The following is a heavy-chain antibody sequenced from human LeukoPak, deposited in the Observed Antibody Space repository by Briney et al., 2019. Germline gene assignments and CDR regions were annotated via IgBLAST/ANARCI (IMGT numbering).Heavy chain of an antibody. D-gene: IGHD1-26*01. CDR2: ISAYNGNT. Sequence: GASVKVSCKASGYTFTGYYVHWVRQAPGQGLEWMGWISAYNGNTNYAQKLQGRVTMTTDTSTSTAYMELRSLRSDDTAVYYCARARLGGAKIYWGQGTLVTVSS. CDR3: ARARLGGAKIY. CDR1: GYTFTGYY. J-gene: IGHJ4*02. V-gene: IGHV1-18*04.